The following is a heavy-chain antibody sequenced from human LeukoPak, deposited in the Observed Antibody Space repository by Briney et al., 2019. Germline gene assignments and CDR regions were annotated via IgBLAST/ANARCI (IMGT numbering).Heavy chain of an antibody. CDR1: GGSISSYY. Sequence: SETLSLTCTVSGGSISSYYWSWIRQPAGKGLEWIGRIYTSGSTNYNPSLKSRVTMSVGTSKNQFSLKLSSVTAADTAVYYCARWNRGDRAIGSYSPYFDYWGQGTLVTVSS. CDR2: IYTSGST. J-gene: IGHJ4*02. CDR3: ARWNRGDRAIGSYSPYFDY. D-gene: IGHD1-26*01. V-gene: IGHV4-4*07.